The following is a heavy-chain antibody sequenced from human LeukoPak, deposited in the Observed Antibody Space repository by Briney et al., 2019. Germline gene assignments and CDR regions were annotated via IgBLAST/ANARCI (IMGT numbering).Heavy chain of an antibody. CDR2: ISGSGGST. V-gene: IGHV3-23*01. D-gene: IGHD6-13*01. Sequence: GGSLRLSCAASGFTFSSYAMSWVRQAPGKGLEWVSGISGSGGSTYYADSVKGRFTISRDNSKNTLYLQMNSLRAEDTAVYYCARGPGIAAAWFIYWGQGTLVTVSS. CDR1: GFTFSSYA. CDR3: ARGPGIAAAWFIY. J-gene: IGHJ4*02.